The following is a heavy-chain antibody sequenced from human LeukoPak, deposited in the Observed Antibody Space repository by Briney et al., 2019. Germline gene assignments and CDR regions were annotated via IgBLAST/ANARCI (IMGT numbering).Heavy chain of an antibody. D-gene: IGHD6-13*01. CDR3: ARDLQSYSSSWYLIDP. CDR1: GYTFTGYY. CDR2: INPNSGGT. V-gene: IGHV1-2*02. Sequence: ASVKVSCKASGYTFTGYYMHWVRQAPGQGLEWMGWINPNSGGTNYQGRVTMTRDTSISTAYMELSRLRSDDTAVYYCARDLQSYSSSWYLIDPWGQGTLVTVSS. J-gene: IGHJ5*02.